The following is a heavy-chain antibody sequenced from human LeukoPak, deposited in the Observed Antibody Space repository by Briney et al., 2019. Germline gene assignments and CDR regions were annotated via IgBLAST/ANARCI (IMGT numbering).Heavy chain of an antibody. J-gene: IGHJ5*02. V-gene: IGHV4-39*01. CDR1: GASIINNNYY. CDR3: AGHKYYNFWGSFNWFDP. D-gene: IGHD3-3*01. Sequence: KPSETLSLTCFVSGASIINNNYYWAWLRQPPGKGLEWIGSIYHGGSTSYNPSLKSRVTISVDTSKSHFTLKMNSVTASDTALYSCAGHKYYNFWGSFNWFDPWGQGTLVTVSS. CDR2: IYHGGST.